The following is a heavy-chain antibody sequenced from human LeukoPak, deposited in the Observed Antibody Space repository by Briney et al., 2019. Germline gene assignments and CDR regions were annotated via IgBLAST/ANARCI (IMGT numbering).Heavy chain of an antibody. V-gene: IGHV3-30*02. D-gene: IGHD3-10*01. J-gene: IGHJ6*03. CDR3: AKSMVRGVIRYYYYYMDV. CDR1: GFTFSSYG. Sequence: GGSLRLSCAASGFTFSSYGMHWVRQAPGKGLEWVAFIRYDGSNKYYADSVKGRFTISRDNSKNTLYLQMNSLGAEDTAVYYCAKSMVRGVIRYYYYYMDVWGKGTTVTISS. CDR2: IRYDGSNK.